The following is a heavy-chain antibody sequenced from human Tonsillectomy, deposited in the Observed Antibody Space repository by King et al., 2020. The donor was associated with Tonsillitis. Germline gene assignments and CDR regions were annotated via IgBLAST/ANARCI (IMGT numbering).Heavy chain of an antibody. J-gene: IGHJ1*01. CDR3: ARDPSSWYFQN. CDR2: ISYDGSNK. D-gene: IGHD3-16*02. CDR1: GFTFSSYA. Sequence: VQLVESGGGVVQPGRSLRLSCAASGFTFSSYAMHWVRQAPGKGLEWVAVISYDGSNKYYADSVKGRFTISRDNSKNTLSLQMNSLRVEDTAVYYCARDPSSWYFQNWGQGTLVTVSS. V-gene: IGHV3-30-3*01.